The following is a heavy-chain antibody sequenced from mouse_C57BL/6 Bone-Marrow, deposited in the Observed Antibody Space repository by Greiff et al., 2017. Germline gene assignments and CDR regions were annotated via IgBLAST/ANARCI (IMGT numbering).Heavy chain of an antibody. CDR2: INSDGGST. J-gene: IGHJ2*01. D-gene: IGHD1-1*01. CDR3: ASPYYYGSSEYFDY. Sequence: EVKLMESGGGLVQPGESLKLSCESNEYEFPSHDMSWVRKTPEKRLELVAAINSDGGSTYYPDTMERRFIISRDNTKKTLYLQMSSLRSEDTALYYCASPYYYGSSEYFDYWGQGTTLTVSS. CDR1: EYEFPSHD. V-gene: IGHV5-2*01.